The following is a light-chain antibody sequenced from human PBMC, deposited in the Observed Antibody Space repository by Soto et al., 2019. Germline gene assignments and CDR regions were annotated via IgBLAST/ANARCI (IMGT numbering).Light chain of an antibody. Sequence: QSVLTQPPSASGTPGQRVTISCSGSSSNIGSNTVNWYQQLPGTAPKLLIYSNNQRPSGVPDRSSGSKSGTSASLAISGLQSEDEADYYCASWDYSLNGQVFGTGTKLTVL. V-gene: IGLV1-44*01. CDR2: SNN. J-gene: IGLJ1*01. CDR1: SSNIGSNT. CDR3: ASWDYSLNGQV.